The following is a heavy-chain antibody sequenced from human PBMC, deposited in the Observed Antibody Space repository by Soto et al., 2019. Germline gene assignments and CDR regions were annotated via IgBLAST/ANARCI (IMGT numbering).Heavy chain of an antibody. Sequence: SETLSLTCAVSGGSISSGGYSWSWIRQPPGKGLEWIGYIYHSGSTYYNPSLKSRVTISVDRSKNQFSLKLSSVTAADTAVYYCARVVGDYSNYGFDYWGQGTLVTVSS. D-gene: IGHD4-4*01. CDR3: ARVVGDYSNYGFDY. J-gene: IGHJ4*02. CDR1: GGSISSGGYS. V-gene: IGHV4-30-2*01. CDR2: IYHSGST.